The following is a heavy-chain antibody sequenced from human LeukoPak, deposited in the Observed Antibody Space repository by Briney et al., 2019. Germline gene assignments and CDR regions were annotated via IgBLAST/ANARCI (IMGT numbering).Heavy chain of an antibody. CDR3: ARGPPGGGEYDY. CDR1: GFTFSSYD. D-gene: IGHD7-27*01. J-gene: IGHJ4*02. Sequence: PGGSLRLSCAASGFTFSSYDMHWVRQATGKGLEWVSVIGTAGDTYYPGSVRGRFTISRENAKNSLYLQMNSLRAGDTAVYYCARGPPGGGEYDYWGQGTLVTVSS. V-gene: IGHV3-13*04. CDR2: IGTAGDT.